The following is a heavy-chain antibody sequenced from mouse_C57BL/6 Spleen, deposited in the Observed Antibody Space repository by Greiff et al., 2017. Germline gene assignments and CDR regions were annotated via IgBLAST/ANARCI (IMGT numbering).Heavy chain of an antibody. CDR2: IDPETGGT. D-gene: IGHD1-1*01. V-gene: IGHV1-15*01. Sequence: QVQLKESGAELVRPGASVTLSCKASGYTFTDYEMHWVKQTPVHGLEWIGAIDPETGGTAYNQKFKGKAILTADKSSSTAYMELRSLTSEDSAVYYCTRSPTTVVDYYAMDYWGQGTSVTVSS. CDR3: TRSPTTVVDYYAMDY. CDR1: GYTFTDYE. J-gene: IGHJ4*01.